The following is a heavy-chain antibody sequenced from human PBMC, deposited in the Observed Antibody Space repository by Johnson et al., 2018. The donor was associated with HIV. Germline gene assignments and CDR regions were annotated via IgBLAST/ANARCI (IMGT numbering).Heavy chain of an antibody. D-gene: IGHD6-13*01. CDR1: EFSVSNTY. CDR2: IYSGGST. Sequence: VQLVESGGGLVQSGGSLRLSCGASEFSVSNTYMNWVRQAPGKGLEWVSVIYSGGSTYYADSVRGRFTISRDNSKNTLYLQMSSLRAEDTAMYYCARDGESQQLPLGDAFDVWGQGTMVTVSS. J-gene: IGHJ3*01. CDR3: ARDGESQQLPLGDAFDV. V-gene: IGHV3-66*01.